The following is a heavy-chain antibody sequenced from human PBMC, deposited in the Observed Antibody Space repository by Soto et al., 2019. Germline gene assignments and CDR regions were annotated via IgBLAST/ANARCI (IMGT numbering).Heavy chain of an antibody. CDR2: IYYSGST. CDR1: GGSISSGGYY. CDR3: ASCWSGYASSSTLEDNWFDP. Sequence: PSETLSLTCTVSGGSISSGGYYWSWIRQHPGKGLEWIGYIYYSGSTYYNPSLKSRVTISVDTSKNQFSLKLSSVTAADTAVYYCASCWSGYASSSTLEDNWFDPWGQGTQVTVSS. V-gene: IGHV4-31*03. D-gene: IGHD5-12*01. J-gene: IGHJ5*02.